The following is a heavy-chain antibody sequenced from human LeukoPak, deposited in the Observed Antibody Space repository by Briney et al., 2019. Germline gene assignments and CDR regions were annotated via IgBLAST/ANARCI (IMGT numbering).Heavy chain of an antibody. Sequence: GGTLRLSCAASGFTFSSYGMSWVRQAPGKGLEWVSAISGSGGSTYYADSVKGRFTISRDNSKNTLYLQMNSLRAEDTAVYYCATPPTVTRNYWGQGTLVTVSS. D-gene: IGHD4-17*01. V-gene: IGHV3-23*01. CDR1: GFTFSSYG. J-gene: IGHJ4*02. CDR3: ATPPTVTRNY. CDR2: ISGSGGST.